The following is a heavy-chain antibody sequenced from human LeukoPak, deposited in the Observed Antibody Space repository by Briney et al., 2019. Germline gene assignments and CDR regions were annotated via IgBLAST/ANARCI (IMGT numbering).Heavy chain of an antibody. CDR3: ATRYCTIPACRASSYHCMDN. CDR2: IKQDGSEA. Sequence: GGSLRLSCAASGFTFSSYWMTWVRQAPGKGLEWVANIKQDGSEAYYVDSVKGRFTVSRDNAKNSLYLQLNSLGAEDTAVYYCATRYCTIPACRASSYHCMDNWGKGATVTVSS. J-gene: IGHJ6*03. D-gene: IGHD2-8*01. V-gene: IGHV3-7*01. CDR1: GFTFSSYW.